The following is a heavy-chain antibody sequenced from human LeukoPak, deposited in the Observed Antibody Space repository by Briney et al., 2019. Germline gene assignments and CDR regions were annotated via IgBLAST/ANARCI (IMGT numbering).Heavy chain of an antibody. CDR2: IKQDGSEK. Sequence: GGSLRLSCAASGFTFSSYWMSWVRQAPGKGLEWVANIKQDGSEKYYVDSVKGRFTISRDNAKNSLYLQMNSLRAEDTAVYYCATAYTSLDIAAAGPYYYGMDVWGQGTTVTVSS. D-gene: IGHD6-13*01. V-gene: IGHV3-7*05. CDR3: ATAYTSLDIAAAGPYYYGMDV. J-gene: IGHJ6*02. CDR1: GFTFSSYW.